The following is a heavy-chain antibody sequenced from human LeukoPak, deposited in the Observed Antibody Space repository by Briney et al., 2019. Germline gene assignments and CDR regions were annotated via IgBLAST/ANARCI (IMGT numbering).Heavy chain of an antibody. Sequence: GGSLRLSCAASGFTFSSYGMHWVRPAPGKGLEWVAVISYDGSNKYYADSVKGRFTISRDNSKNTLYLQMNSLRAEDTAVYYCAKGGLVAAIKYYFDYWGQGTLVTVSS. J-gene: IGHJ4*02. D-gene: IGHD2-15*01. CDR1: GFTFSSYG. CDR3: AKGGLVAAIKYYFDY. V-gene: IGHV3-30*18. CDR2: ISYDGSNK.